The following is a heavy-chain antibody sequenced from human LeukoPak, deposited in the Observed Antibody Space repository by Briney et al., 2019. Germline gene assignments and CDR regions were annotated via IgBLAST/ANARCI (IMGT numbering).Heavy chain of an antibody. V-gene: IGHV3-72*01. CDR2: TRNKANSNTT. J-gene: IGHJ3*02. CDR3: ASANWGAAFDI. D-gene: IGHD7-27*01. CDR1: GFTFSDHY. Sequence: QPGGSLRLSCAASGFTFSDHYMDWVRQAPGKGLEWVGRTRNKANSNTTEYAASVKGRFTISRDDSKNSLYLQMNSLKTEDTAVYYCASANWGAAFDIWGQGTMVTVSS.